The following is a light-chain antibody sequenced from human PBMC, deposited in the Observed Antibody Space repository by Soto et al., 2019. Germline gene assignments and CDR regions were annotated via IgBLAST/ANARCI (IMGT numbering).Light chain of an antibody. CDR1: QSISSW. Sequence: DIQMTQSPSTLSESVGDRVTITCRASQSISSWLAWYQQKPGKAPKLLIYKASSLESGVSSRFSGSGSGTEFTLTISSLQPDDFATYYCQQYNSYSLTFGQGTKVEIK. CDR2: KAS. CDR3: QQYNSYSLT. V-gene: IGKV1-5*03. J-gene: IGKJ1*01.